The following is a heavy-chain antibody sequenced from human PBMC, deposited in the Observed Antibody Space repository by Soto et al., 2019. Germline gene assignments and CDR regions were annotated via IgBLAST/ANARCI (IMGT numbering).Heavy chain of an antibody. Sequence: SETLSLTCDVSWYAISSGFYWAWIRQPPGKRLEWIGNIYFTGTTSYNPSLKTRVTMSVDTSKNQFSLRLSSVTAADTAVFYCARVRRIGMSGSPGDSWGQGTQVTVSS. D-gene: IGHD3-10*01. CDR3: ARVRRIGMSGSPGDS. V-gene: IGHV4-38-2*01. CDR1: WYAISSGFY. CDR2: IYFTGTT. J-gene: IGHJ4*02.